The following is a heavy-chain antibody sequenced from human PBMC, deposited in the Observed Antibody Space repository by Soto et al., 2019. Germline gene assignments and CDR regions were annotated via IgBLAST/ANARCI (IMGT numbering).Heavy chain of an antibody. Sequence: ASVKVSCKASGYTLTTYSLHWVRQAPGQRLEWMGWINVGNGNIKYSQKFQDRVTITRDTSATTAYMELSSLRSEDTAVYYCARDGTYYYDSSHKAHDAFDIWGQGTMVTVSS. V-gene: IGHV1-3*01. CDR3: ARDGTYYYDSSHKAHDAFDI. J-gene: IGHJ3*02. CDR2: INVGNGNI. CDR1: GYTLTTYS. D-gene: IGHD3-22*01.